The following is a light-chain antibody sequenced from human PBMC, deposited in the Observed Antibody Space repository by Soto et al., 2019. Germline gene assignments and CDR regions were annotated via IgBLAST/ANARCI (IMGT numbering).Light chain of an antibody. J-gene: IGLJ1*01. V-gene: IGLV1-40*01. Sequence: QSVLTQPPSVSGAPGQSVTISCTGSSSNIASGYDVHWYQQLPGTAHKLIIYGTTNRPSGVPERFSGSKSGTSASLAITGLQAEDEAHYYRPSYDGTLSGSYVFGVGTKVTVL. CDR2: GTT. CDR3: PSYDGTLSGSYV. CDR1: SSNIASGYD.